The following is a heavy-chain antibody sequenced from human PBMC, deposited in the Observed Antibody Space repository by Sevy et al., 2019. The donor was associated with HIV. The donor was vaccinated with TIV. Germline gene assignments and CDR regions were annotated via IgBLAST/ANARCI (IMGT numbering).Heavy chain of an antibody. Sequence: GGSLRLSCAASGFTVNSNYMTWVRQAPGKGLEGVSVIHSDDTTYHADSVKDRFTITRDNFKSTLCLHVSSLRAEDTAVYYCARGKSGYGYALNYWGQGTLVTVSS. CDR2: IHSDDTT. J-gene: IGHJ4*02. CDR3: ARGKSGYGYALNY. V-gene: IGHV3-66*01. CDR1: GFTVNSNY. D-gene: IGHD5-18*01.